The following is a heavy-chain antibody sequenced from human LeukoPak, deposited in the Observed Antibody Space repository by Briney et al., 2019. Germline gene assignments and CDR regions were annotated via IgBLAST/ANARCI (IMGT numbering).Heavy chain of an antibody. Sequence: SETLSLTCAVYGGSFSGYYWSWIRQPPGKGLERIGEINHSGSTNYNPSLKSRVTISVDTSKNQFSLKLSSVTAADTAVYYCARGLAGYWGQGTLVTVSS. D-gene: IGHD3-10*01. V-gene: IGHV4-34*01. J-gene: IGHJ4*02. CDR3: ARGLAGY. CDR2: INHSGST. CDR1: GGSFSGYY.